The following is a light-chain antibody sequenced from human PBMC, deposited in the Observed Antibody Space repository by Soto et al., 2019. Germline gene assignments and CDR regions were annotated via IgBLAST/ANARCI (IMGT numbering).Light chain of an antibody. CDR1: QSVSSN. Sequence: EIGMTQSPATLSVSPGERATLSCRASQSVSSNLAWYQQKPGQAPRLLIYGASTRATGIPARFSCSGSGTEVTLTISSLQSEDFAVYYCQQYNNWPPYTFGQGPKLEIK. CDR2: GAS. CDR3: QQYNNWPPYT. V-gene: IGKV3-15*01. J-gene: IGKJ2*01.